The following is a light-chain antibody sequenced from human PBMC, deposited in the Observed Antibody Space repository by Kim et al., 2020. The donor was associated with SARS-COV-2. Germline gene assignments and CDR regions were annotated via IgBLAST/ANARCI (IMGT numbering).Light chain of an antibody. CDR1: SLRSYY. J-gene: IGLJ2*01. CDR3: SSRDSNGCVL. CDR2: GKN. Sequence: SSELTQDPAVSVALGQTVRITCQGDSLRSYYASWYQQKPGQAPIVVISGKNNRPSGIPDRFSGSSSGNTASLTITGAQAEDEADYCCSSRDSNGCVLFGGGTGLTVL. V-gene: IGLV3-19*01.